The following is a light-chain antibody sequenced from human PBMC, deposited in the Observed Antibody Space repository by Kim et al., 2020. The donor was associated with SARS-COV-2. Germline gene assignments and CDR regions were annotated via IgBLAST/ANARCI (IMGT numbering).Light chain of an antibody. CDR3: SSYTSSSTYV. CDR2: EVS. Sequence: QSALTQPPSVSGSPGQSVTISCTGTSSDVGSYNHVSWYQQPPGTAPKLMIYEVSNRPSGVPDRFSGSKSGNTASLTISGLQAEDEADYYCSSYTSSSTYVFGTGTKVTVL. J-gene: IGLJ1*01. V-gene: IGLV2-18*02. CDR1: SSDVGSYNH.